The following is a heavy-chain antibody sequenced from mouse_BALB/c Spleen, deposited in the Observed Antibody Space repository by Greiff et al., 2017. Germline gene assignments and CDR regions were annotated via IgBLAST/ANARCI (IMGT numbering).Heavy chain of an antibody. Sequence: VQLQQSGAELVRPGSSVKISCKASGYAFSSYWMNWVKQRPGQGLEWIGQIYPGDGDTNYNGKFKGKATLTADKSSSTAYMQLSSLTSEDSAVYFCARFPPMDYWGQGTSVTVSS. V-gene: IGHV1-80*01. CDR2: IYPGDGDT. J-gene: IGHJ4*01. CDR3: ARFPPMDY. CDR1: GYAFSSYW.